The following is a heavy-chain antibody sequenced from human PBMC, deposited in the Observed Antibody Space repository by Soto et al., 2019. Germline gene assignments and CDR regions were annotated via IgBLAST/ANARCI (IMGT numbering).Heavy chain of an antibody. CDR1: GGSFSGYY. CDR3: ARGRLGGAAN. D-gene: IGHD3-16*01. Sequence: QVQLQQWGAGLSKPSETLSLTCAVYGGSFSGYYWSWIRQPPGKGLEWIGEIDHSGGTNYNPSLESRVTISIDTSKNQFSLKLSSVSAADTAVYYCARGRLGGAANWGQGTLVTVSS. CDR2: IDHSGGT. V-gene: IGHV4-34*01. J-gene: IGHJ4*02.